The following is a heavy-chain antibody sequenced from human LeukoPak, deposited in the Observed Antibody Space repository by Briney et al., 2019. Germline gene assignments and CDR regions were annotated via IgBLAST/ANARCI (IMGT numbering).Heavy chain of an antibody. CDR1: GFTFSTYA. CDR3: AKDVRVGGGGMDV. Sequence: GGSLRLSCAASGFTFSTYAMTWVRQAPGKGLEWVSLISDSGAKTYYADSVKGQFTISRDNSKNTLSLQMNSLRAEDTAVYYCAKDVRVGGGGMDVWGQGTPVTVSS. V-gene: IGHV3-23*01. CDR2: ISDSGAKT. J-gene: IGHJ6*02. D-gene: IGHD1-26*01.